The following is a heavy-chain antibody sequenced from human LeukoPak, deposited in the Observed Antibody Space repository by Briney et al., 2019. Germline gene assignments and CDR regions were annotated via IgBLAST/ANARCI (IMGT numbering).Heavy chain of an antibody. J-gene: IGHJ1*01. V-gene: IGHV3-30*18. D-gene: IGHD3-22*01. CDR2: ISYDGSDK. CDR3: AKIGTDSSGYDLQH. CDR1: GFTFTNYA. Sequence: GRSLRLSCAASGFTFTNYAMHWVRQAPGKGLEWLAVISYDGSDKYYAEFVKGRFTISRDDSKNMVYLQMHSLRAEDTAVYYCAKIGTDSSGYDLQHWGQGTLVIVSS.